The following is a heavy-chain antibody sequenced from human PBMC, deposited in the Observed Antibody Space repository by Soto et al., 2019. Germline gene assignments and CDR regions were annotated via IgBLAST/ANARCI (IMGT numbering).Heavy chain of an antibody. CDR2: ISRSGNTM. J-gene: IGHJ3*02. D-gene: IGHD2-2*02. Sequence: GGSLRLSCAASGFTSWDYDMSWIRQAPGKGLEWVSYISRSGNTMYYGDYVKGRFTISRDNAENSVFLQMISLRAEDTAVYYCVREGRSSTSCNTGCAFDIWGQGTMVSVS. V-gene: IGHV3-11*01. CDR1: GFTSWDYD. CDR3: VREGRSSTSCNTGCAFDI.